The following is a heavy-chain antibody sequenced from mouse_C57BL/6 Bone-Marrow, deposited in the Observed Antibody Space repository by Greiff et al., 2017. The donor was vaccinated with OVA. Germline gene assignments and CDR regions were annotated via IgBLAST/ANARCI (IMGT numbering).Heavy chain of an antibody. CDR1: GFSLTSYG. CDR3: ARQSDGYYPYFDY. D-gene: IGHD2-3*01. Sequence: VKLMESGPGLVAPSQSLSITCTVSGFSLTSYGVHWVRQPPGKGLEWLVVIWSDGSTTYNSALKSRLSISKDNSKSQVFLKMNSLQTDDTAMYYCARQSDGYYPYFDYWGQGTTLTASS. J-gene: IGHJ2*01. V-gene: IGHV2-6-1*01. CDR2: IWSDGST.